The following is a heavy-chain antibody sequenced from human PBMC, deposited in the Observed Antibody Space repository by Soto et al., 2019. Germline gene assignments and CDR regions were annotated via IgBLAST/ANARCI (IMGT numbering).Heavy chain of an antibody. V-gene: IGHV1-3*01. CDR3: ARDRGFVVVVPAGGMDV. D-gene: IGHD2-2*01. CDR2: INAGNGNT. Sequence: ASVKVSCKASGYTFTSYAMRWVRQAPGQRLEWMGWINAGNGNTKYSQKFQGRVTITRDTSASTAYMELSSLRSEDTAVYYCARDRGFVVVVPAGGMDVWGQGTTVTVSS. CDR1: GYTFTSYA. J-gene: IGHJ6*02.